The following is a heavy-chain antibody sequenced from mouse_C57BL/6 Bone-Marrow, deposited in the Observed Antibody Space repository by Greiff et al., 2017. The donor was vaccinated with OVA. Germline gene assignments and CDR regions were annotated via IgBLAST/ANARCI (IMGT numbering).Heavy chain of an antibody. Sequence: QVQLKQPGAELVMPGASVKLSCKASGYTFTSYWMHWVKQRPGQGLEWIGEIDPSDSYTNYNQKFKGKSTLTVDKSSSTAYMQLSSLTSEDSAVYYCAREKVGSLLPAMDYWGQGTSVTVSS. CDR2: IDPSDSYT. CDR3: AREKVGSLLPAMDY. V-gene: IGHV1-69*01. J-gene: IGHJ4*01. D-gene: IGHD2-1*01. CDR1: GYTFTSYW.